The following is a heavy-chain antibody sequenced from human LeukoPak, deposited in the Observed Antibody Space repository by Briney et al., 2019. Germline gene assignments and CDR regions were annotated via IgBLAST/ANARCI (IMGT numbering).Heavy chain of an antibody. Sequence: GGSLRLSCGAAGFTFSSYGMHWVRQAPGKGLEWVAFIRHDGSNRNYADSVKGRFSVSRDNSKNTLYLQMNSLRAEDTAVYYCAREGMVRGVIDYWGQGTLVTVSS. CDR3: AREGMVRGVIDY. CDR2: IRHDGSNR. J-gene: IGHJ4*02. CDR1: GFTFSSYG. D-gene: IGHD3-10*01. V-gene: IGHV3-30*02.